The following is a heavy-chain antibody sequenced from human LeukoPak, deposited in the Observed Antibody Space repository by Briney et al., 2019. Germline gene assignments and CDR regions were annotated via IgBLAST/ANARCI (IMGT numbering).Heavy chain of an antibody. CDR1: GYAFANYL. Sequence: ASVKVSCKASGYAFANYLVHWVRQAPGQGLEWMGRIDPGGGSTDYAQKFRDRVTLTRDKSTNMAYMEVTSLTSEDTAVYYCARKSKSGWYGAFDYWGQGTLVTVSS. J-gene: IGHJ4*02. V-gene: IGHV1-46*01. CDR3: ARKSKSGWYGAFDY. CDR2: IDPGGGST. D-gene: IGHD6-19*01.